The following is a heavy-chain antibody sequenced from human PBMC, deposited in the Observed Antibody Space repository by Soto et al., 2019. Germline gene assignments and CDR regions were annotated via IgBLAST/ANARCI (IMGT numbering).Heavy chain of an antibody. Sequence: PSEPLSLTCTVSGGSVRRYYWSLGRQSPGKGLEWSGYNYYSGSTKYKPSHKSRVTMSVDTSKNQFSLKVSSSTAADTVVYYCARHSNRNYGLYFFDYWGLGALVTVSS. CDR3: ARHSNRNYGLYFFDY. V-gene: IGHV4-59*08. CDR1: GGSVRRYY. J-gene: IGHJ4*02. D-gene: IGHD4-4*01. CDR2: NYYSGST.